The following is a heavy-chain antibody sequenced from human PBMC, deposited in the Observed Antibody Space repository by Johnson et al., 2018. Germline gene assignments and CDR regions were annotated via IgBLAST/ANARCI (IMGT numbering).Heavy chain of an antibody. CDR1: GFTFSSYS. CDR3: ARDRVDYYDGMDG. CDR2: ISNSGSYI. Sequence: VQLVESGGGLVKPGGSLRLSCAASGFTFSSYSMNWVRQAPGKGLEWVSSISNSGSYISYADSVKGRFTISRDNAKNSLYLQMNSLRAEDTAVYYCARDRVDYYDGMDGWGQGTTVTVSS. J-gene: IGHJ6*02. D-gene: IGHD2-15*01. V-gene: IGHV3-21*04.